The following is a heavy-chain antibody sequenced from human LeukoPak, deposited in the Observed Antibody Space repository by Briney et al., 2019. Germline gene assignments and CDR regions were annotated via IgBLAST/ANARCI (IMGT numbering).Heavy chain of an antibody. Sequence: RGESLRISCKGSGYIFTTYWISWVRQMPGKGLEWMGRIDPSDSYTNNSPSFEGHVTISADKSISTAYLQWSSLKDSDNAMYYCARHGSGWSIDFWGQGTLVTVSS. CDR2: IDPSDSYT. J-gene: IGHJ4*02. V-gene: IGHV5-10-1*01. CDR3: ARHGSGWSIDF. D-gene: IGHD6-19*01. CDR1: GYIFTTYW.